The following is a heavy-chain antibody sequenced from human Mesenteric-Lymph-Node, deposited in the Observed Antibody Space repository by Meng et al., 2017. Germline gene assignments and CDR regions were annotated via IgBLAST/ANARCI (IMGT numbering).Heavy chain of an antibody. CDR3: ARRGDGSGYYLDS. Sequence: QVQLVESGGGVFQPGRSLRLSCTASGFTFSSYGMHWVRQVPGKGLEWVAVISYAGSNKYYADSVKGRFTISKDNSKSTLYLQMNSLRTEDTAVYYCARRGDGSGYYLDSWGQGTLVTVSS. D-gene: IGHD3-22*01. CDR1: GFTFSSYG. J-gene: IGHJ4*02. CDR2: ISYAGSNK. V-gene: IGHV3-30*03.